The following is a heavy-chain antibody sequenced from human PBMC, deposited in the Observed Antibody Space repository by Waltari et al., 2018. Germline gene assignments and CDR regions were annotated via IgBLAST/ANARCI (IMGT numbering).Heavy chain of an antibody. CDR2: ISYDGSNK. CDR1: GFTFSSYG. D-gene: IGHD1-26*01. J-gene: IGHJ1*01. V-gene: IGHV3-30*18. CDR3: AKDFGGSGGSYSH. Sequence: QVQLVESGGGVVQPGRSLRLSCAASGFTFSSYGMHWVRQAPGKGLEWVAVISYDGSNKYYADSVKGRFTSSRDNSKNTLYLQMNSLRAEDTAVYYCAKDFGGSGGSYSHWGQGTLVTVSS.